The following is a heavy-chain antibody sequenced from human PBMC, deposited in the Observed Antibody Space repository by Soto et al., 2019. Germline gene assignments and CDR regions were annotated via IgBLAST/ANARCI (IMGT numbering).Heavy chain of an antibody. V-gene: IGHV1-46*01. CDR2: INPSGGST. J-gene: IGHJ5*02. Sequence: ASVKVSCRASGYTFTSYYMHWVRQAPGQGLEWMGIINPSGGSTSYAQKFQGRVTMTRDTSTSTVYMELSSLRSEDTAVYYCARDIEVVAATTGDWFDPWGQGTLVTVSS. CDR3: ARDIEVVAATTGDWFDP. CDR1: GYTFTSYY. D-gene: IGHD2-15*01.